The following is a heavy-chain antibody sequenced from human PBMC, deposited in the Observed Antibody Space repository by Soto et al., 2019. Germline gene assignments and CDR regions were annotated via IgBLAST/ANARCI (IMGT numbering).Heavy chain of an antibody. CDR2: IKQDGSEK. V-gene: IGHV3-7*01. CDR1: GFTFSSHW. CDR3: ARGLGRISDI. J-gene: IGHJ3*02. Sequence: EVQLVESGGGLVQPGGSLRLSCAGTGFTFSSHWMAWFRQAPGKGLEWVANIKQDGSEKYYVDSVKGRFTISRDNAKNSLYLQMNSLRADDTAVYYCARGLGRISDIWGQGTMVSVSS. D-gene: IGHD7-27*01.